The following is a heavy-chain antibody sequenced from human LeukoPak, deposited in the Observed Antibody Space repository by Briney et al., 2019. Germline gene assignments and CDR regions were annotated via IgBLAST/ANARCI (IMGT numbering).Heavy chain of an antibody. V-gene: IGHV4-4*09. CDR2: IYTSGST. CDR3: ARRVRSSGYVDYFDY. J-gene: IGHJ4*02. CDR1: GGSISSYY. D-gene: IGHD3-22*01. Sequence: SETLSLTCTVSGGSISSYYWSWIRQPPGQGLEWIGYIYTSGSTNYNPSLKSRVTISVDTSKNQFSLKLSSVTAADTAVYYCARRVRSSGYVDYFDYWGQGTLVTVSS.